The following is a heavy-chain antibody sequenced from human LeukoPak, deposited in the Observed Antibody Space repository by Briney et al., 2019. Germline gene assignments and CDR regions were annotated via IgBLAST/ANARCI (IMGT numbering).Heavy chain of an antibody. CDR1: GFSLSTSGMR. V-gene: IGHV2-70*04. J-gene: IGHJ4*02. Sequence: SGPTLVNPTQTLTLTCTFSGFSLSTSGMRVSWIRQPPGKALEWLARIDWDDDKFYSTSLKIRLTISKDTSKDQVVLTMTNMDPVDTATYYCARLNSGTYLDYWGQGTLVTVSS. CDR2: IDWDDDK. D-gene: IGHD1-26*01. CDR3: ARLNSGTYLDY.